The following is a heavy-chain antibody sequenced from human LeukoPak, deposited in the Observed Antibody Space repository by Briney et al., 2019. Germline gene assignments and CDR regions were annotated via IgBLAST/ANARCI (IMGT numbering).Heavy chain of an antibody. CDR2: SGGST. CDR1: GFTFSSYG. J-gene: IGHJ4*02. D-gene: IGHD6-19*01. V-gene: IGHV3-23*01. CDR3: AKGDRSSGWPE. Sequence: GGSLRLSCAASGFTFSSYGMHWVRQAPGKGLEWVSASGGSTYYAESVKGRFTISRDSSKNTLYLQMNSLRAEDTAVYYCAKGDRSSGWPEWGQGTLVTVSS.